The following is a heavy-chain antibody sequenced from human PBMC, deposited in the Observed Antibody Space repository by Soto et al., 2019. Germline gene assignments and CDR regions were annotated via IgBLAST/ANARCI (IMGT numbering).Heavy chain of an antibody. D-gene: IGHD2-15*01. Sequence: ASVKVSCKASGYTFTSYAMHWVRQAPGQRLEWMGWINAGNGNTKYSQKFQGRVTITRDTSASTAYMELSSLRSEDAAVYYCAKGGGGYWFDPWGQGTLVTVSS. CDR1: GYTFTSYA. V-gene: IGHV1-3*01. CDR3: AKGGGGYWFDP. CDR2: INAGNGNT. J-gene: IGHJ5*02.